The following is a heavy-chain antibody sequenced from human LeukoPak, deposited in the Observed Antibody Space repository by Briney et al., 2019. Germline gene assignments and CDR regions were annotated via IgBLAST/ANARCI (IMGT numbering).Heavy chain of an antibody. CDR3: ARTVLFDYDGRRGDY. V-gene: IGHV4-39*01. Sequence: SETLSLTCTVSGGSISSSSYHWGWIRQPPGKGLEWIGSIYYSGSTYYNPSLQSRVTMSVDTSKNQFSLKLGSVTAADTAVYYCARTVLFDYDGRRGDYWGQGTLVTVSS. D-gene: IGHD4-23*01. CDR2: IYYSGST. J-gene: IGHJ4*02. CDR1: GGSISSSSYH.